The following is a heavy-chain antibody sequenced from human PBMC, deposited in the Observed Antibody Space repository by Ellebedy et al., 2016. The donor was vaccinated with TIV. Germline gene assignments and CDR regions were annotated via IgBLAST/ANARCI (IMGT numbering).Heavy chain of an antibody. D-gene: IGHD6-19*01. Sequence: ASVKVSCKASGGTFSSYAISWVRQAPGQGLEWMGGIIPIFGTANYAQKFQGRVTITADESTSTAYMELSSLRSEDTAVYYCARATRYSSGWYSLDYWGQGTLVTVSS. CDR2: IIPIFGTA. CDR1: GGTFSSYA. CDR3: ARATRYSSGWYSLDY. V-gene: IGHV1-69*13. J-gene: IGHJ4*02.